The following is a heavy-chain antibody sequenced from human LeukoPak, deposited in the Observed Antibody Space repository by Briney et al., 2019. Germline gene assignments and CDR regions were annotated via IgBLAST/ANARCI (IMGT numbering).Heavy chain of an antibody. CDR3: ARGRGVLGRAAAGQIDY. CDR1: GGSFSGYY. CDR2: INHSGST. Sequence: PSETLSLTCAVYGGSFSGYYWSWIRQPPGKGLEWIGEINHSGSTNYNPSLKSRVTISVDTSKNQFSLKLSSVTAADTAVYYCARGRGVLGRAAAGQIDYWGQGTLVTVSS. V-gene: IGHV4-34*01. J-gene: IGHJ4*02. D-gene: IGHD6-13*01.